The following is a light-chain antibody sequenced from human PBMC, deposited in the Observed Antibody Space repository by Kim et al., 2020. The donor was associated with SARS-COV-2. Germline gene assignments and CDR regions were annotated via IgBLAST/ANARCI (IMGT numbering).Light chain of an antibody. CDR2: GAS. CDR1: QSVSSSY. V-gene: IGKV3-20*01. J-gene: IGKJ1*01. CDR3: QQYGSSPQT. Sequence: EIVLTQSPGTLSLSPGERATLSCRASQSVSSSYLAWYQQKPGQAPRPLIYGASSRATGIPDRFSGSGSGIDFTLTISRLEPEDFAVYYCQQYGSSPQTFGQGTKVDIK.